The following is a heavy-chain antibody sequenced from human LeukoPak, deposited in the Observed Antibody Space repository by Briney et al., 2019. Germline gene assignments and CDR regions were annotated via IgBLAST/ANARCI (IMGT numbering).Heavy chain of an antibody. J-gene: IGHJ4*02. D-gene: IGHD5-12*01. Sequence: SETLSLTCTVSGGSISSSSYYWGWIRQPPGKGLEWIGSIYYSGSTYYNPSLKSRVTISVDTSKNQFSLKLSSVAAADTAVYYCARLRSGYLYYFDYWGQGTLVTVSS. CDR3: ARLRSGYLYYFDY. V-gene: IGHV4-39*01. CDR2: IYYSGST. CDR1: GGSISSSSYY.